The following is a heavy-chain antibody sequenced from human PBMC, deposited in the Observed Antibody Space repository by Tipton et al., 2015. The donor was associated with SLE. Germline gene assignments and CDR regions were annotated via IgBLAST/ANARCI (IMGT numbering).Heavy chain of an antibody. CDR3: ARGGSKHYDFWGRQMGPHAFDI. CDR1: GGSSSGYY. V-gene: IGHV4-34*01. CDR2: IYYSGST. J-gene: IGHJ3*02. Sequence: TLSLTCAVNGGSSSGYYWSWIRQSPGKALEWIGYIYYSGSTNYNPSLKSRVTISVDTSKNQFSLKLSSVTAADTAVYYCARGGSKHYDFWGRQMGPHAFDIWGQETKVTVSS. D-gene: IGHD3-3*01.